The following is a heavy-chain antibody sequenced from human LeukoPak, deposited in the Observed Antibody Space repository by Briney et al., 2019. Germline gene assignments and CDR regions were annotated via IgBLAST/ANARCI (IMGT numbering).Heavy chain of an antibody. CDR1: GFTFSSYS. CDR3: ARGESFVWPH. V-gene: IGHV3-21*01. Sequence: SGGSLRLSCAASGFTFSSYSMNWVRQAPGKGLEWVSSISSSSSYIYYADSVKGRFTISRDSSKNTLYLQMNSLRAEDTAVYYCARGESFVWPHWGQGTLVTVSS. J-gene: IGHJ4*02. D-gene: IGHD3-3*01. CDR2: ISSSSSYI.